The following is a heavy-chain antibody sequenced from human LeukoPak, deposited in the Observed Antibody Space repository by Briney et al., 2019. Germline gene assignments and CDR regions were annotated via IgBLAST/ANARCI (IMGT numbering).Heavy chain of an antibody. J-gene: IGHJ4*02. D-gene: IGHD3-10*01. Sequence: PGGSLRLSCGACGFCFRSYWMHWVRQAPGKGLVWVSRISSNGSSTIYADSVKGRFTISRNTAKNTLYLHTLCLQIDDTDVYYCARLGSGSTLDCWGQGILVTVSS. V-gene: IGHV3-74*01. CDR3: ARLGSGSTLDC. CDR1: GFCFRSYW. CDR2: ISSNGSST.